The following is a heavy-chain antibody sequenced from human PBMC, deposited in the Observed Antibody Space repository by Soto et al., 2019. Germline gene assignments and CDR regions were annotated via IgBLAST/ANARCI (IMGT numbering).Heavy chain of an antibody. D-gene: IGHD1-26*01. CDR1: GGSISSSNW. J-gene: IGHJ6*02. V-gene: IGHV4-4*02. CDR3: ARVSGSYYYGMDV. Sequence: QVQLQESGPGLVKPSGTLSLTCAVSGGSISSSNWWSWVRQPPGKGLEWIGEIYHSGSTNYNPSLKSRVTTSVDQSKNQFSLKLSSVTAADTAVYYCARVSGSYYYGMDVWGQGTTVTVSS. CDR2: IYHSGST.